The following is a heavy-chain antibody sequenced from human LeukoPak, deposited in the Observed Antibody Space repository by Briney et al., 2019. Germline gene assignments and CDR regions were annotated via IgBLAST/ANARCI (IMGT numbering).Heavy chain of an antibody. J-gene: IGHJ6*03. V-gene: IGHV1-24*01. CDR3: ATGEPNCGTTYCRIRHYYYMDV. D-gene: IGHD2-21*01. CDR1: GYTLIELS. CDR2: FDPEDGET. Sequence: GASVKVSCKVSGYTLIELSMHWVRQAPGKGLEWMGGFDPEDGETIYAQKFQGRVTMTEETSTDTAYMELSSLRSEDTAVYYCATGEPNCGTTYCRIRHYYYMDVWGKGTTVTVSS.